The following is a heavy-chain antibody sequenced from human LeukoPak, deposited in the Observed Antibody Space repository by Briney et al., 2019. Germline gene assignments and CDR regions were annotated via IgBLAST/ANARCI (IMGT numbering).Heavy chain of an antibody. CDR2: IYHSGGT. V-gene: IGHV4-30-2*01. Sequence: PSETLSLTCAVSGGSISSGGYSWSWIRQPPGKGLEWIGYIYHSGGTYYNPSLKSRVTISVDRSKNQFSLKLSSVTAADTAVYYCARGLGVNNYYDSSGYYYFDYWGQGTLVTVSS. CDR3: ARGLGVNNYYDSSGYYYFDY. CDR1: GGSISSGGYS. J-gene: IGHJ4*02. D-gene: IGHD3-22*01.